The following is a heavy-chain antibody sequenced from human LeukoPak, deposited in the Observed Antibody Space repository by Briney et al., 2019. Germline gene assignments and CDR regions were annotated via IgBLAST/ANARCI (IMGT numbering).Heavy chain of an antibody. D-gene: IGHD3-22*01. J-gene: IGHJ4*02. CDR2: IYYSGST. V-gene: IGHV4-39*07. CDR1: GGSISSNSYY. CDR3: ARDSRDSSGSVFDY. Sequence: SETLSLTCTVSGGSISSNSYYWGWIRQPPGKGLEWIGSIYYSGSTYYNPSLKSRVTISVDTSKNQFSLKLSSVTAADTAVYYCARDSRDSSGSVFDYWGQGTLVTVSS.